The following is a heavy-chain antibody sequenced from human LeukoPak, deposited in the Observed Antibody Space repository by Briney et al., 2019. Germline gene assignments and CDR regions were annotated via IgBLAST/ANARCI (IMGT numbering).Heavy chain of an antibody. CDR2: ISYDGSNK. D-gene: IGHD5-18*01. CDR1: GFTFSSYG. Sequence: GGSLRLSCAASGFTFSSYGMHWVRQAPGKGLEWVAVISYDGSNKYYADSVKGRFTISRDNSKNALYLQMNSLRAEDTAVYYCAKGRDTNSWGQGTLVTVSS. J-gene: IGHJ4*02. V-gene: IGHV3-30*18. CDR3: AKGRDTNS.